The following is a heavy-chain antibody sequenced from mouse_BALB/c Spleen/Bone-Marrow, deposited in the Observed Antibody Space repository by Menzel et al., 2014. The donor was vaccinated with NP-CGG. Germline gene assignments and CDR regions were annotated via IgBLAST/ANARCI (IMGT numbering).Heavy chain of an antibody. CDR3: ERANWDEGSYFDY. D-gene: IGHD4-1*01. CDR1: GYIFINYN. V-gene: IGHV1-12*01. CDR2: IYPGNGDT. J-gene: IGHJ2*01. Sequence: SGAELMKPGASVKMSCKASGYIFINYNMHWVKQTPGQGLEWIGTIYPGNGDTSYNQKFKGKASLTADKSSSTAYMQLNSMTSEDSAIYYCERANWDEGSYFDYWGQGTTLTVSS.